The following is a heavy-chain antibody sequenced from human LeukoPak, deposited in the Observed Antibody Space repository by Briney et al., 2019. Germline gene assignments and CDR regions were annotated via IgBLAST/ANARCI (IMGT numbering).Heavy chain of an antibody. D-gene: IGHD3-10*01. CDR3: ARGHFSYGSGSYYANIPYYFDY. CDR2: MNHSGST. CDR1: GGSFSGYY. V-gene: IGHV4-34*01. Sequence: SETLSLTCAVYGGSFSGYYWSWISQPPGKGLEWIGKMNHSGSTNYNPSLKSRVTISVDTSKNQFSLKLSSVTAADTAVYYCARGHFSYGSGSYYANIPYYFDYWGQGTLVTVSS. J-gene: IGHJ4*02.